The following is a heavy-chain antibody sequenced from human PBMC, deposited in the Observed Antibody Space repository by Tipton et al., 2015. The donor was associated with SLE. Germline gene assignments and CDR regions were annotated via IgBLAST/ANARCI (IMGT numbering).Heavy chain of an antibody. V-gene: IGHV4-61*01. CDR2: IYYREGT. Sequence: TLSLTCTVSGGSISSGSYYWSWIRQPPGEGLEWIGYIYYREGTNYSPSLKSRVTISLDASKNQLSLKLTPVTAADTAVYYCARRNKITMVRGVMYYFDYWGQGTLVTVSS. CDR1: GGSISSGSYY. CDR3: ARRNKITMVRGVMYYFDY. J-gene: IGHJ4*02. D-gene: IGHD3-10*01.